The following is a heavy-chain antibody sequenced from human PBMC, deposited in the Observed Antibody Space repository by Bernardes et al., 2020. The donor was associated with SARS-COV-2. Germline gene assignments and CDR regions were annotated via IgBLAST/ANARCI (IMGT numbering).Heavy chain of an antibody. CDR2: INYSGRT. J-gene: IGHJ1*01. CDR1: GGSFSAYY. D-gene: IGHD3-10*01. Sequence: ETLSITCGFNGGSFSAYYWSWIRQSPGKGLQWIGEINYSGRTKYNPSLKSRVTISVDTSKKQFSVNLKSLTAADTAVYYCATGRFGEAPFHYWGQGTLVTVSS. V-gene: IGHV4-34*01. CDR3: ATGRFGEAPFHY.